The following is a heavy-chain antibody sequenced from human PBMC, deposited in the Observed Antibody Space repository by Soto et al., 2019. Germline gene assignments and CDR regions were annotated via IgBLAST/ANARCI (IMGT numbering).Heavy chain of an antibody. CDR3: VRASLTATPYYFDY. J-gene: IGHJ4*02. CDR2: TRNRASSYTT. Sequence: GGSLRLSCAASGFTFSAHYMDWVRQAPGKGLEWVARTRNRASSYTTEYAASVKGRFTISRDDSKNSLYLQMNSLKTEDTAVYYCVRASLTATPYYFDYWGQGTLVTVSS. D-gene: IGHD2-21*02. V-gene: IGHV3-72*01. CDR1: GFTFSAHY.